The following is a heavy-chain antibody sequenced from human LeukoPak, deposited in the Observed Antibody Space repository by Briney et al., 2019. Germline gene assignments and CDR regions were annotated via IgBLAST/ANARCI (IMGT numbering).Heavy chain of an antibody. V-gene: IGHV3-21*01. D-gene: IGHD2-15*01. J-gene: IGHJ6*03. Sequence: GGSLRLSCAASGFTFSSYSMNWVRQAPGKGLEWVSSISSSSSYIYYAGSVKGRFTISRDNAKNSLYLQMNSLRAEDTAVYSCARVGSYYYYMDVWGKGTTVTVSS. CDR3: ARVGSYYYYMDV. CDR1: GFTFSSYS. CDR2: ISSSSSYI.